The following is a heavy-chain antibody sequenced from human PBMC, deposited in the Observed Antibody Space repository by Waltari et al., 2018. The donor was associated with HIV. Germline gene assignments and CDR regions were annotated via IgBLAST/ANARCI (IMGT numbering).Heavy chain of an antibody. CDR3: AKDAASIHYYGMDV. Sequence: EMQLVESGGGLVQPGRSLRLSCAASGFTFDHSAMYWVRQAPGKGLEWVSGISWNSDIIGYADSVKGRFTISRDNAKNSLYLQMNSLGAEDTALYYCAKDAASIHYYGMDVWGQGTTVTVS. D-gene: IGHD2-2*01. CDR2: ISWNSDII. V-gene: IGHV3-9*01. J-gene: IGHJ6*02. CDR1: GFTFDHSA.